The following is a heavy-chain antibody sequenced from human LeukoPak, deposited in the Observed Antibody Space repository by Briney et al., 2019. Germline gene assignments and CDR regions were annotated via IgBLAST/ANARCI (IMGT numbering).Heavy chain of an antibody. CDR2: ISYDGSNK. J-gene: IGHJ4*02. CDR1: GFTFSSYA. V-gene: IGHV3-30-3*01. D-gene: IGHD3-3*01. CDR3: ARGIFGCLDY. Sequence: GGSLRLSCAASGFTFSSYAMHWVRQAPGKGLEWVAVISYDGSNKYYADSVKGRFTISRDNSKNTLYLQMNSLRAEDTAVYYCARGIFGCLDYWGQGTLVTVSS.